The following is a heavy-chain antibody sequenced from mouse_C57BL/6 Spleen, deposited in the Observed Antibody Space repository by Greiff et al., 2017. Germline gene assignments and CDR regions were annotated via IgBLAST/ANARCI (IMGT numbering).Heavy chain of an antibody. CDR1: GYAFSSYW. Sequence: QVQLQQSGAELVKPGASVKISCKASGYAFSSYWMNWVKQRPGKGLEWIGQIYPGDGDTNYNGKFKGKATLTADKSSSTAYMQLSSLTSEDSAVYFCARSTTAQAAYYAMDYWGQGTSVTVSS. CDR2: IYPGDGDT. D-gene: IGHD3-2*02. J-gene: IGHJ4*01. CDR3: ARSTTAQAAYYAMDY. V-gene: IGHV1-80*01.